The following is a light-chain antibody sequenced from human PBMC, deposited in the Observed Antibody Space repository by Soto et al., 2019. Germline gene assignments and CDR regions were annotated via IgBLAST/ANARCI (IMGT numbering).Light chain of an antibody. CDR1: QSVSSSY. CDR3: QQYGSSPPT. Sequence: EIVLTQSPGTMSLSPGERATLSCRASQSVSSSYLAWYQHKPGQAPRLLIYGASSRATGIPDRFSGSGSGTDFTITISRLEPEDFAVYYCQQYGSSPPTFGQGTKVEIK. J-gene: IGKJ1*01. CDR2: GAS. V-gene: IGKV3-20*01.